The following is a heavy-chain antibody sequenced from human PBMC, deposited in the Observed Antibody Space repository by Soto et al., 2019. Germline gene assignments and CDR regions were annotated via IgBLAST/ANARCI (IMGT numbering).Heavy chain of an antibody. CDR2: ISGSGGST. D-gene: IGHD6-13*01. V-gene: IGHV3-23*01. J-gene: IGHJ3*02. CDR3: AKATPGVAAAGRDDAFDI. CDR1: GFTFSSYA. Sequence: HPGGSLRLSCAASGFTFSSYAMSWVRQAPGKGLEWVSAISGSGGSTYYADSVKGRFTISRDNSKNTLYLQMNSLRAEDTAVYYCAKATPGVAAAGRDDAFDIWGQGTMVTVSS.